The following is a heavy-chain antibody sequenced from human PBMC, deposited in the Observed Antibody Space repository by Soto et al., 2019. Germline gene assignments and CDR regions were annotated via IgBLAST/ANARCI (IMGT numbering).Heavy chain of an antibody. V-gene: IGHV3-23*01. Sequence: GGSLRLSCAVSGFIFSSYPMSWVRQAPGKGLEWVSGISYSGDSTYYPDSVKGRFTIFRDNSKNMVYLQMNNLRAEDTALYYCTKDRGMTTPSDWGQGTLVTVSS. CDR3: TKDRGMTTPSD. J-gene: IGHJ4*02. CDR2: ISYSGDST. D-gene: IGHD4-17*01. CDR1: GFIFSSYP.